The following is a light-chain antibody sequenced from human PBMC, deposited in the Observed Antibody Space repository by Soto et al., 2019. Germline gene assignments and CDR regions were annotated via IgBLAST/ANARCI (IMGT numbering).Light chain of an antibody. CDR1: QSVAYS. J-gene: IGKJ5*01. Sequence: EIVMTQSPATLSVSPGERATLSCRASQSVAYSLAWYQQKPGQAPRHIIYQASTRAPGIPARFSGSGSGTQFTLTISSLQSEDFAVYYCQQYDNWPPITFGQGTRLEIK. CDR3: QQYDNWPPIT. V-gene: IGKV3-15*01. CDR2: QAS.